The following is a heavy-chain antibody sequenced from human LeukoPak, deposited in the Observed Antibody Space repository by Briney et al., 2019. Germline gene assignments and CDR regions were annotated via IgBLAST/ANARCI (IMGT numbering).Heavy chain of an antibody. D-gene: IGHD3-16*01. CDR3: ARLSYGLVGGY. CDR2: ISAYNGNT. Sequence: ASVKVSCKASGGTFSSYAISWVRQAPGQGLEWMGWISAYNGNTNYAQKLQGRVTMTTDTSTSTAYMELRSLRSDDTAVYYCARLSYGLVGGYWGQGTLVTVSS. CDR1: GGTFSSYA. V-gene: IGHV1-18*01. J-gene: IGHJ4*02.